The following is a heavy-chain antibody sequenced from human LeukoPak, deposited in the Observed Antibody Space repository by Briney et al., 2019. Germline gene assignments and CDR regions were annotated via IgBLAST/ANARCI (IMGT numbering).Heavy chain of an antibody. CDR3: ARGYYYGSGTKGCDI. V-gene: IGHV4-39*07. Sequence: SETLSLTCTVSGGSISSSSYYWGWIRQPPGKGLEWIGSIYYSGSTYYNPSLKSRVTISVDTSKNQFSLKLSSVTAADTAVYYCARGYYYGSGTKGCDIWGQGTMVTVSS. J-gene: IGHJ3*02. D-gene: IGHD3-10*01. CDR2: IYYSGST. CDR1: GGSISSSSYY.